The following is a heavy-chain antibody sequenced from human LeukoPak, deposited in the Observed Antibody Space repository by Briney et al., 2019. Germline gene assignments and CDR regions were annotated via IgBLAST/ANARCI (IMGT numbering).Heavy chain of an antibody. D-gene: IGHD1-26*01. V-gene: IGHV3-30-3*01. J-gene: IGHJ5*02. CDR1: GFTFSRYA. CDR3: ARVKVGSWNWFDP. CDR2: ISYDGDEK. Sequence: GGSLRLSCAASGFTFSRYAFHWVRQAPGMRLEWVAVISYDGDEKYYADSVKGRFTISRDNTKNTVYLQMNSLRAEDSAVYYCARVKVGSWNWFDPWGQGTLVTVSS.